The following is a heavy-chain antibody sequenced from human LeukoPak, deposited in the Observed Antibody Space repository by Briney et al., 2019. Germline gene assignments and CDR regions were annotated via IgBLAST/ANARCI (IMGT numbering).Heavy chain of an antibody. V-gene: IGHV3-7*01. Sequence: GGSLRLSCAASGFTFIDYWMSWVRQAPGKGLEWVANIKQDGSEKHYVDSLRGRFTISRDNAKNSLDLQMNSLRAEDSAVYFCARDLYYFDSSGYYASDLWGQGTLVTVSS. CDR3: ARDLYYFDSSGYYASDL. CDR1: GFTFIDYW. CDR2: IKQDGSEK. D-gene: IGHD3-22*01. J-gene: IGHJ5*02.